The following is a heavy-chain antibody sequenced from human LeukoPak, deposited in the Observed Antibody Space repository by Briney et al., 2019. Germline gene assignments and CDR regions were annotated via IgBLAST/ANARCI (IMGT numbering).Heavy chain of an antibody. CDR2: IHRSGSP. Sequence: SETLSLTCTVSLDSTTSNFWSWVRQPPGKSLEWIGEIHRSGSPNYNPSLQSRVTVSIDRSRNQIVLELSSVTAADTAVYYCARGVKIEYSSSSRNWYFDLWGRGTLVTVSS. J-gene: IGHJ2*01. CDR3: ARGVKIEYSSSSRNWYFDL. CDR1: LDSTTSNFW. V-gene: IGHV4-4*02. D-gene: IGHD6-6*01.